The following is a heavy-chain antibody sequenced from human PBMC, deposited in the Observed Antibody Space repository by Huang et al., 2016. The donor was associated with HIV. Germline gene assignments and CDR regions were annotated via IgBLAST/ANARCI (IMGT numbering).Heavy chain of an antibody. CDR1: GFSLTTTGVG. CDR3: AHSTDASAATFYFDF. CDR2: IYSNGDG. Sequence: QITSRESGPALVKPTQTLTLTCTFSGFSLTTTGVGVGWIRQPPGQALEWLAFIYSNGDGRYSPSLSSRLTITKDTSKNQVVLTMTNMDPVDTATYYCAHSTDASAATFYFDFWGQGTLVAVSS. V-gene: IGHV2-5*01. D-gene: IGHD6-25*01. J-gene: IGHJ4*02.